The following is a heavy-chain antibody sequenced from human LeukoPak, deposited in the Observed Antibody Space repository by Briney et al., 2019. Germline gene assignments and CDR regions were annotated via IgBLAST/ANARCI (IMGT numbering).Heavy chain of an antibody. CDR3: AKDSRPYCGGDCPVLA. V-gene: IGHV3-33*06. Sequence: GGSLRLSCAASGFTFSSYGMHWVRQAPGKGLEWVAVIWYDGSNKYYADSVKGRFTISRDNSKNTLYLQMNSLRAEDTAVYCCAKDSRPYCGGDCPVLAWGKGTTVTVSS. D-gene: IGHD2-21*02. CDR2: IWYDGSNK. CDR1: GFTFSSYG. J-gene: IGHJ6*04.